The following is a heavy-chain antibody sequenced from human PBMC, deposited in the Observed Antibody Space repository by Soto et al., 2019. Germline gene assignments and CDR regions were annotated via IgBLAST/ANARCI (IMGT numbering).Heavy chain of an antibody. CDR1: GFTFSSYA. CDR3: APRIGGSSGWFPGFDY. J-gene: IGHJ4*02. V-gene: IGHV3-23*01. CDR2: ISGSGGST. D-gene: IGHD6-19*01. Sequence: GGSLRLSCAASGFTFSSYAMSWVRQAPGKGLEWVSAISGSGGSTYIAGSVKGRFTFSRDNSKKRLNLKMNSLRAEDTAVYYCAPRIGGSSGWFPGFDYWGQGTLVTVSS.